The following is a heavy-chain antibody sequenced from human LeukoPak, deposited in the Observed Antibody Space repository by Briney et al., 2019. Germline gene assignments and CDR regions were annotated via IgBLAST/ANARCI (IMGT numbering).Heavy chain of an antibody. CDR2: IYYSGST. CDR1: GGSISSYY. Sequence: PSETLSLTCTFSGGSISSYYWGWIRQPPGKGLEWIASIYYSGSTYYNPSLKSRVTISLDTSKNQFSLKVNSVTAADTAVYYCARDLSGNSFDYWGQGTLVTVSS. J-gene: IGHJ4*02. CDR3: ARDLSGNSFDY. D-gene: IGHD1-26*01. V-gene: IGHV4-39*07.